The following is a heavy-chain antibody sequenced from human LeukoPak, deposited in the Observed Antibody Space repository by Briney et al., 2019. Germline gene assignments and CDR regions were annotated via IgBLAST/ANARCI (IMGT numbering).Heavy chain of an antibody. CDR2: ISPNSGGT. J-gene: IGHJ4*02. V-gene: IGHV1-2*02. Sequence: ASVKVSCKASGYTFTDYFMHWVRQAPGQGLEWMGWISPNSGGTNYAQKFQGRVTLTRDTSINTAYMELSRLTSDDTALYYCARRDSPLVRFDYWGQGTLVTVSS. D-gene: IGHD4-11*01. CDR3: ARRDSPLVRFDY. CDR1: GYTFTDYF.